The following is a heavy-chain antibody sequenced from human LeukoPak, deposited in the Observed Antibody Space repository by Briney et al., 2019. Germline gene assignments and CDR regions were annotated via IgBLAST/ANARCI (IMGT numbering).Heavy chain of an antibody. J-gene: IGHJ4*02. D-gene: IGHD5-18*01. Sequence: GGSLRLSCAASGFTFSSYAMSWVRQAPGKGLELVSAISGSGGSTYYADSVKGRFTISRDNSKNTLYLQMDSLRAEDTALYYCAKRGYSYGHLYYFDYWGQGTLVTVSS. CDR1: GFTFSSYA. V-gene: IGHV3-23*01. CDR3: AKRGYSYGHLYYFDY. CDR2: ISGSGGST.